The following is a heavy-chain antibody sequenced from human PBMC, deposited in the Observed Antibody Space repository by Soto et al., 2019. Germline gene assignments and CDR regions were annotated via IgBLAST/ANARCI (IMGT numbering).Heavy chain of an antibody. CDR2: ISVSGGST. D-gene: IGHD2-2*01. CDR3: AKVLGGYCSSTSCRDAFDI. V-gene: IGHV3-23*01. Sequence: GGSLRLSCAVSGFTFSTYAMSWVRQAPGKGLEWVSAISVSGGSTYYADSVKGRFTISRDNSKNTLYLQMNSLRAEDTAVYYCAKVLGGYCSSTSCRDAFDIWGQGTMVTVSS. CDR1: GFTFSTYA. J-gene: IGHJ3*02.